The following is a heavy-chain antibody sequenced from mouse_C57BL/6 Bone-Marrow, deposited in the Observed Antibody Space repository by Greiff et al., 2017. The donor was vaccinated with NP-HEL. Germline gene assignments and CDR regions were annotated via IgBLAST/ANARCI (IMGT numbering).Heavy chain of an antibody. J-gene: IGHJ3*01. V-gene: IGHV1-62-2*01. Sequence: QVQLQQSGAELVKPGASVKLSCKASGYTFTEYTIHWVKQRSGQGLEWIGWFYPGSGSIKSNEKFKDKATLTADKSSSTVYMELSRLTSEDSAVYFCARHEEGGETVVAPRFAYWGQGTLVTVSA. CDR3: ARHEEGGETVVAPRFAY. CDR1: GYTFTEYT. D-gene: IGHD1-1*01. CDR2: FYPGSGSI.